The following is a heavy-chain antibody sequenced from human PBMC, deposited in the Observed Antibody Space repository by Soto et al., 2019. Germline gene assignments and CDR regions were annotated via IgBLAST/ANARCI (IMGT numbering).Heavy chain of an antibody. CDR3: AKDGVGANGDAFDI. D-gene: IGHD1-26*01. J-gene: IGHJ3*02. CDR2: ISDSGDST. Sequence: EVQLLESGGGLVQPGGSLRLSCAASGFTFSSYALSWVRQAPGKGLEWVSAISDSGDSTYYADSVKGRFTISRDNSKNTLYLQMNSLRAEDTALYYCAKDGVGANGDAFDIWGQGTMVTVSS. V-gene: IGHV3-23*01. CDR1: GFTFSSYA.